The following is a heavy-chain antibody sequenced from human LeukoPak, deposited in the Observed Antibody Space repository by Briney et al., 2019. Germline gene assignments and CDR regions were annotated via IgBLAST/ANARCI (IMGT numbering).Heavy chain of an antibody. V-gene: IGHV1-58*02. D-gene: IGHD5-18*01. Sequence: ASVKVSCKASGFTFTSSAMQWVRQARGQRLEWIGWTVVGSGNTNYAQKFQERVTITRDMSTSTAYMELSSLRSEDTAVYYCAADTAMVPYYYYGMDVWGQGTTVTVSS. CDR2: TVVGSGNT. J-gene: IGHJ6*02. CDR1: GFTFTSSA. CDR3: AADTAMVPYYYYGMDV.